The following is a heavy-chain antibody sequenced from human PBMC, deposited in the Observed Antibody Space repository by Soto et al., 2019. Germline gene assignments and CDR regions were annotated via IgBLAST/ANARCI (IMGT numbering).Heavy chain of an antibody. CDR2: INAGNGNT. CDR1: GYTFTSYA. D-gene: IGHD2-15*01. J-gene: IGHJ6*02. Sequence: ASVKVSCKAAGYTFTSYAIHWVRRAPGERLEWMGWINAGNGNTKYSQKFQGRVTITRDTSASTAYMELSSLRSEDTAVYYCASDVCSGGSCYPNYYYYYGMDVWGQGTTVTVSS. V-gene: IGHV1-3*01. CDR3: ASDVCSGGSCYPNYYYYYGMDV.